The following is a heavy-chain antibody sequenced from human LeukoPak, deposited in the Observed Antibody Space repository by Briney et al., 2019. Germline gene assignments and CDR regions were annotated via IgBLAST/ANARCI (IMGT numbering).Heavy chain of an antibody. CDR2: IYYSGAT. J-gene: IGHJ4*02. D-gene: IGHD1-26*01. CDR1: GGFMSPFY. CDR3: AGSSGSYFAVAY. V-gene: IGHV4-59*08. Sequence: SETLSLTCTVAGGFMSPFYWSWLRQSPGKGLEWIGSIYYSGATNYNPSLRSRFTISVDTSKNQFSLELSSVTATDTAVYYCAGSSGSYFAVAYWGQGTLVTVSS.